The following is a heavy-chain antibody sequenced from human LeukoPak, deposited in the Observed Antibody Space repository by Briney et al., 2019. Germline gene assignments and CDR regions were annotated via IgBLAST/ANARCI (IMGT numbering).Heavy chain of an antibody. Sequence: ASVKVSCKASGYTFTSYDINWVRQATGQGLEWMGWMNPNSGNTGYAQKFQGRVTMTRNTSISTAYMELCSLRSEDTAVYYCARGRGRRYCSSTSCYTAFNFDYWGQGTLVTVSS. CDR1: GYTFTSYD. J-gene: IGHJ4*02. D-gene: IGHD2-2*02. V-gene: IGHV1-8*01. CDR3: ARGRGRRYCSSTSCYTAFNFDY. CDR2: MNPNSGNT.